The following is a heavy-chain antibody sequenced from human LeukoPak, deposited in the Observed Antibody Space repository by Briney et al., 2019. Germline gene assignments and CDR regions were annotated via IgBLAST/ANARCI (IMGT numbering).Heavy chain of an antibody. CDR3: AREPIQLWLRGSFDI. CDR1: GFTFSDYY. Sequence: GGSLRLSCAASGFTFSDYYMSWIRQAPGKGLEWXSXIXSSSSYTNNADSVKGQVTISRDNAKNSLYLQMNSLRAEDTAVYYCAREPIQLWLRGSFDIWGQGTMVTVSS. J-gene: IGHJ3*02. V-gene: IGHV3-11*05. CDR2: IXSSSSYT. D-gene: IGHD5-18*01.